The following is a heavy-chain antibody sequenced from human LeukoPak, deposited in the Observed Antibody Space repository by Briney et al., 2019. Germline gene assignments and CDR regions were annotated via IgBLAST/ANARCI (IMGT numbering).Heavy chain of an antibody. J-gene: IGHJ3*02. CDR1: GGHISSYY. Sequence: SDTLSLTRTVSGGHISSYYWLWIRQPPGKGLEWIGYIYYSGSTNYNPSLKSRVTISVDTSKNQFSLKLSSVTAADTAVYYCARDRTLRSSRDAFDIWGQGTMVTVSS. D-gene: IGHD4-17*01. V-gene: IGHV4-59*01. CDR3: ARDRTLRSSRDAFDI. CDR2: IYYSGST.